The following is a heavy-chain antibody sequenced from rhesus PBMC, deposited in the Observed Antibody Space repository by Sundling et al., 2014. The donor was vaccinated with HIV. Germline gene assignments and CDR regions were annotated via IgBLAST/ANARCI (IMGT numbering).Heavy chain of an antibody. CDR1: GGSISTNY. CDR2: LYGSGGNT. Sequence: QLQLQESGPGLVKPSETLSLTCAVSGGSISTNYWSWIRQAPGKGLEWIGRLYGSGGNTDYNPSLKSRVTISIDTSKNQFSLKLTSVTAADTAVYYCATNNWNYEAPLDFWGQGVVVTVSS. J-gene: IGHJ6*01. V-gene: IGHV4-173*01. CDR3: ATNNWNYEAPLDF. D-gene: IGHD1-26*01.